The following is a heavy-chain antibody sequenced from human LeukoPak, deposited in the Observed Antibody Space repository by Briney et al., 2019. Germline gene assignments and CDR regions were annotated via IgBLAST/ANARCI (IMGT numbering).Heavy chain of an antibody. Sequence: GGSLRLSCAASGFTFSSYAMSWVRQAPGKGLEWVSAISGSGGNTYYADSVKGRFTISRDNSKNTLYLQMNSLRAEDTAVYYCAQDRGYSYGEHDYWGQGTLVTVSS. J-gene: IGHJ4*02. CDR1: GFTFSSYA. CDR2: ISGSGGNT. D-gene: IGHD5-18*01. V-gene: IGHV3-23*01. CDR3: AQDRGYSYGEHDY.